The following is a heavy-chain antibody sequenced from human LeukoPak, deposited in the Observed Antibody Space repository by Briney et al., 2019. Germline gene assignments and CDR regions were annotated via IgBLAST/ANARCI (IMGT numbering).Heavy chain of an antibody. CDR3: ARLWRYDCGDWGNY. Sequence: SETLSLTCTVSGASISSYYWSWIRQPPGKALEWVGSLYYSGTIYSNPSLQSRVSKSVDRSKNQFSLKLTSVTAADTAVYYCARLWRYDCGDWGNYWGQGTLVTVSS. CDR2: LYYSGTI. J-gene: IGHJ4*02. D-gene: IGHD4-17*01. V-gene: IGHV4-59*04. CDR1: GASISSYY.